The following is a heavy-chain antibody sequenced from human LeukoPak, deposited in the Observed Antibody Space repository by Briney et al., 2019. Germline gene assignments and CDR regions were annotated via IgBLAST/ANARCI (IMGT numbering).Heavy chain of an antibody. CDR1: GFTFGSYA. J-gene: IGHJ4*02. CDR2: ISGAGGTT. CDR3: AKPSRWDSSGYYSY. V-gene: IGHV3-23*01. Sequence: GGSLRLSYSASGFTFGSYAMTWVRQAPGKGLEWVSSISGAGGTTHYADSVKGRFTISRDNSENTLFLQMHSLRVDDTAVYYCAKPSRWDSSGYYSYWGQGTLVTVSS. D-gene: IGHD3-22*01.